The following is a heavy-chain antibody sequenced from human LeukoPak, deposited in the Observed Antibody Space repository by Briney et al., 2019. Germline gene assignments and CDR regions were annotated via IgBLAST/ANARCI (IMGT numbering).Heavy chain of an antibody. D-gene: IGHD3-10*01. CDR2: IHHTGSI. CDR1: GGSMSRYF. J-gene: IGHJ4*02. Sequence: SETLSHPYTFSGGSMSRYFWSWIRQPPGKGLEWIGYIHHTGSISYNPSLKNIVTISIDTSENQFSLKLLSVTADDTAVYYCARGERTFNMVRGVISRFDSWGLGTLVSVSA. CDR3: ARGERTFNMVRGVISRFDS. V-gene: IGHV4-59*01.